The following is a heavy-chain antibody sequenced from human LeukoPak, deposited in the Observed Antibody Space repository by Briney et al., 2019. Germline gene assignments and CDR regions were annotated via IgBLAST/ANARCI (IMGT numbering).Heavy chain of an antibody. CDR1: GFTFSSYA. V-gene: IGHV3-30*04. CDR2: ISYDGSNK. J-gene: IGHJ4*02. Sequence: QPGRSLRLSCAASGFTFSSYAMHWVRQAPGKGLEWVAVISYDGSNKYYADSVKGRFTISRDNSKNTLYLQMNSLRAEDTAVYYCARAGGSSWYLLKYWGQGTLVTVSS. CDR3: ARAGGSSWYLLKY. D-gene: IGHD6-13*01.